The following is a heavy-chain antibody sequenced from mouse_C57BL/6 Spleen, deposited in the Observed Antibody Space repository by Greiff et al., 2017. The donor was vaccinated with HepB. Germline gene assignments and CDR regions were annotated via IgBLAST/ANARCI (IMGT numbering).Heavy chain of an antibody. V-gene: IGHV5-6*02. D-gene: IGHD3-2*02. CDR3: ARPLGSSGFDWDY. Sequence: DVKLVESGGDLVKPGGSLKLSCAASGFTFSSYGMSWVRQTPDKRLEWVATISSGGSYTYYPDSVKGRFTISRDNAKNTLYLQMSSLKSEDTAMYYCARPLGSSGFDWDYWGQGTSVTVSS. CDR2: ISSGGSYT. J-gene: IGHJ4*01. CDR1: GFTFSSYG.